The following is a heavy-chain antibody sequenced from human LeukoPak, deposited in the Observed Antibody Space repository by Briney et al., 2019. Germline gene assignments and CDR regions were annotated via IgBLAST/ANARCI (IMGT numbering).Heavy chain of an antibody. CDR3: ARASAPFYCSSTSCYRAYYFDY. D-gene: IGHD2-2*02. V-gene: IGHV1-2*02. J-gene: IGHJ4*02. CDR1: GYTFTGYY. CDR2: INPNSGGT. Sequence: ASVKVSCKASGYTFTGYYMHWVRQAPGQGLEWMGWINPNSGGTNYAQKFQGRVTMTRDTSISTAYMELSRLRSDDTAVYYCARASAPFYCSSTSCYRAYYFDYWGQGTLVTVSS.